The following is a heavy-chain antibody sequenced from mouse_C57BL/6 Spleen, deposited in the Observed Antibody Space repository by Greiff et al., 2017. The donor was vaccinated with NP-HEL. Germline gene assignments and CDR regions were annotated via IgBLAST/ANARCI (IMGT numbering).Heavy chain of an antibody. D-gene: IGHD3-2*02. Sequence: EVMLVESGGGLVQPGGSMKLSCVASGFTFSNYWMNWVRQSPEKGLEWVAQIRLKSDNYATHYAESVKGRFTISRDDSKSSVYLQMNNLRAEDTGIYYCTGSSGSAWFAYWGQGTLVTVSA. CDR1: GFTFSNYW. V-gene: IGHV6-3*01. CDR2: IRLKSDNYAT. CDR3: TGSSGSAWFAY. J-gene: IGHJ3*01.